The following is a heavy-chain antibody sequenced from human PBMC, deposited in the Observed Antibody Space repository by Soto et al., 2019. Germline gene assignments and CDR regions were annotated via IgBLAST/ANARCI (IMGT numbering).Heavy chain of an antibody. CDR2: IIPISGTT. J-gene: IGHJ6*02. CDR1: GGTFSTHA. CDR3: ARGYCSGGNCYSGMDV. Sequence: ASVKVSCKASGGTFSTHAIIWVRQAPGHGLEWMGGIIPISGTTYYTQKFQGRVAITADEPTSTAFMELSSLKSDDTAVFYCARGYCSGGNCYSGMDVWGQGTMVTVSS. V-gene: IGHV1-69*13. D-gene: IGHD2-15*01.